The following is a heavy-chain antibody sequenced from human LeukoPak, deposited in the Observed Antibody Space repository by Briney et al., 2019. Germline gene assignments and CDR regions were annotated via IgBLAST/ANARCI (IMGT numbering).Heavy chain of an antibody. CDR3: ARGKMGYYGMDV. J-gene: IGHJ6*02. Sequence: GGSLRLSCAASGFTFSSYSMNWVRQAPGKGLEWVSYISGSGSSIYYADSVKGRFTISRDSAKNSLYLQMNSLRAEDTAVYYCARGKMGYYGMDVWGQGTTVTVSS. CDR1: GFTFSSYS. CDR2: ISGSGSSI. V-gene: IGHV3-48*01. D-gene: IGHD2-8*01.